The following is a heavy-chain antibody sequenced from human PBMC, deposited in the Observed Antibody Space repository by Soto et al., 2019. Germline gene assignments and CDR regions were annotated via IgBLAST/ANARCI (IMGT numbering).Heavy chain of an antibody. CDR3: AREDSGWYLSGAFDI. J-gene: IGHJ3*02. CDR1: GYTFTSYA. V-gene: IGHV1-3*01. CDR2: INAGNGNT. D-gene: IGHD6-19*01. Sequence: ASVKVSCKASGYTFTSYAMHWVRQAPGQRLEWMGWINAGNGNTKYSQKFQGRVTITRDTSASTAYMEMSSLRSEDTVLYYCAREDSGWYLSGAFDIWGQGKMVTVSS.